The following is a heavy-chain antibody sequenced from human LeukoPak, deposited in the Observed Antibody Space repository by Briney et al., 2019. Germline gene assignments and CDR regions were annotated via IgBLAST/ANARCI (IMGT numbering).Heavy chain of an antibody. D-gene: IGHD1-26*01. CDR2: VRFDGSNI. J-gene: IGHJ4*02. V-gene: IGHV3-30*02. CDR3: AKDPGWELPEAFDY. CDR1: GFSFSDYG. Sequence: GGSLRLSCAASGFSFSDYGMHWVRQAPGKGLEWVAFVRFDGSNIYYADSVKGRFTISRDNSKNTLYLQMNSLRVEDTAVYYCAKDPGWELPEAFDYWGQGTLVTVSS.